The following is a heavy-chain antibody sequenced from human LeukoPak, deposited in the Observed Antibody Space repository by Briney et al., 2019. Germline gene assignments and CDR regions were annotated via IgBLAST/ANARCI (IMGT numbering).Heavy chain of an antibody. CDR1: GFTFDDYA. J-gene: IGHJ6*02. D-gene: IGHD3-22*01. Sequence: GGSLRLSCAASGFTFDDYAMHWVRQAPGKGLEWVSGISWNSGSIGYADSVKGRFTISRDNAKNSLYLQMNSLRAEDTAVYYCARLEYYYDSSGYSDDTNYYYYGMDVWGQGTTVTASS. CDR3: ARLEYYYDSSGYSDDTNYYYYGMDV. CDR2: ISWNSGSI. V-gene: IGHV3-9*01.